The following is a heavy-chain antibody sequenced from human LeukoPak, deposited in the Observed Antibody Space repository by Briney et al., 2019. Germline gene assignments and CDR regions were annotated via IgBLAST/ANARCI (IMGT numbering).Heavy chain of an antibody. Sequence: ASVKVSCKASGYTFTGYYMHWVRQAPGQGLEWMGWINPNSGGTYYAQKFQGWVTMTRDTSISTAYMELSRLRSDDTAVYYCARSQVEMATITLRYGMDVWGQGTTVTVSS. CDR2: INPNSGGT. D-gene: IGHD5-24*01. J-gene: IGHJ6*02. V-gene: IGHV1-2*04. CDR1: GYTFTGYY. CDR3: ARSQVEMATITLRYGMDV.